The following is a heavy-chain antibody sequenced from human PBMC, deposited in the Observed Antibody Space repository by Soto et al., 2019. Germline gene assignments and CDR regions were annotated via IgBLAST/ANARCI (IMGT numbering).Heavy chain of an antibody. V-gene: IGHV3-9*01. J-gene: IGHJ6*02. CDR1: GFTFDDYA. Sequence: PGGSLRLSCAASGFTFDDYAMYWVRQVPGKGLELVSGISWNSGRIGYADSVKGRFTISRDNAKNSLYLQMNSLRPEDTALYYCTKARLWGGDGYNSYYYNAMDVWGQGTTVTVSS. CDR3: TKARLWGGDGYNSYYYNAMDV. D-gene: IGHD3-16*01. CDR2: ISWNSGRI.